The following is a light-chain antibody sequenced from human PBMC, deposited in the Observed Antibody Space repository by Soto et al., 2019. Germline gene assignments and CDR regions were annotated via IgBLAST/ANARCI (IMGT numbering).Light chain of an antibody. CDR2: DSS. CDR1: QSISTY. J-gene: IGKJ1*01. Sequence: DIQLTHSPSSLSSSVLDIITITCLSSQSISTYLNWYQQKPGEAPTLLVYDSSTLQSGVPSRFSGSGFGAEFTLTVSSLQPEDFATYYCQQSYSNPTWTFGQGTKVDIK. V-gene: IGKV1-39*01. CDR3: QQSYSNPTWT.